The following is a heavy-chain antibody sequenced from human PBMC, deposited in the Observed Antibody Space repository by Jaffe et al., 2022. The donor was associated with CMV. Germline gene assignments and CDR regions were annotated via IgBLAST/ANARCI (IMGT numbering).Heavy chain of an antibody. Sequence: EVQLVQSGTEVKKPGESLKISCKGSGYSFTSSWIGWVRQMPGKGLEWMGIVYPGDSDSRYSPSFQGQVTISADKSINTAYLQWSSLKASDTAMYYCARVIAKAIDHFYMDVWGKGTTVIVSS. CDR2: VYPGDSDS. V-gene: IGHV5-51*01. CDR3: ARVIAKAIDHFYMDV. J-gene: IGHJ6*03. CDR1: GYSFTSSW. D-gene: IGHD3-22*01.